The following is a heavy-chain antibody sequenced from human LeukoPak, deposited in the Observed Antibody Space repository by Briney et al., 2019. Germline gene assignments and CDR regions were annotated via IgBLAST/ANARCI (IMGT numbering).Heavy chain of an antibody. J-gene: IGHJ6*03. Sequence: GGSLRLSCAASGFTLGVYTMHWVRQAPGKGVEWGSLISWEGGETYYAASVKGRFTISRENSKNSLYLQMNSLRTEDSALYYCAKGPLEVFPGYMDVWGKGTTVTVSS. V-gene: IGHV3-43*01. CDR3: AKGPLEVFPGYMDV. CDR1: GFTLGVYT. D-gene: IGHD2-21*01. CDR2: ISWEGGET.